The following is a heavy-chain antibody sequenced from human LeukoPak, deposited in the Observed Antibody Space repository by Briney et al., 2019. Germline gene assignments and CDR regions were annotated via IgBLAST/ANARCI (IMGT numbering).Heavy chain of an antibody. Sequence: GGSLRLSCAASGFTFSSSWMSWVRQAPGKGLEWVATIKPDGSAQYYVDSVKGRFTISRDNAKNSLFLQINSLRAEDTAVYYCASGGSAWGQGTMVSVSS. V-gene: IGHV3-7*01. CDR3: ASGGSA. J-gene: IGHJ3*01. CDR2: IKPDGSAQ. CDR1: GFTFSSSW. D-gene: IGHD1-26*01.